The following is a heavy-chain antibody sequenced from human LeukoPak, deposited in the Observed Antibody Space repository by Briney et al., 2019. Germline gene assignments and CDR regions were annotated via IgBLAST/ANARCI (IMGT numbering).Heavy chain of an antibody. Sequence: QSGGSLRLSCAASGFTFSSYWMSWVRQAPGKGLEWVANIKQDGSEKYYVDSVKGRFTISRDNAKNSLYLQMNSLRAEDTAVYYCARIGTRGGSSWFQDYWGQGTLVTVSS. V-gene: IGHV3-7*01. J-gene: IGHJ4*02. CDR2: IKQDGSEK. D-gene: IGHD6-13*01. CDR1: GFTFSSYW. CDR3: ARIGTRGGSSWFQDY.